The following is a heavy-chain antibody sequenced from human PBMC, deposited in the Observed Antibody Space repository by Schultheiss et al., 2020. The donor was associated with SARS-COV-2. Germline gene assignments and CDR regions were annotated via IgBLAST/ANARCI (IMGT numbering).Heavy chain of an antibody. J-gene: IGHJ5*02. CDR2: ISSSGSTI. CDR3: ARPLAGGQFKSHSWFDP. CDR1: GFTFSSYA. V-gene: IGHV3-48*04. D-gene: IGHD1-26*01. Sequence: GGSLRLSCAASGFTFSSYAMHWVRQAPGKGLEWVSYISSSGSTIYYADSVKGRFTISRDNAKNSLYLQMNSLRVEDTAVYYCARPLAGGQFKSHSWFDPWGQGTLVTXX.